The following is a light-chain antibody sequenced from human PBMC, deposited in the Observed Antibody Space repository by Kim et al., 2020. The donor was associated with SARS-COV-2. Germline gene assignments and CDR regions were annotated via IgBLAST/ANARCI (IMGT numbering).Light chain of an antibody. CDR2: GKN. V-gene: IGLV3-19*01. Sequence: LGQTVRITCQGDSLRSDYASWYQQKPGQAPVLVIYGKNNRPSGIPDRFSGSSSGNTASLTITGAQAEDEADYYCNSRDSSGNHWVFGGGTQLTVL. CDR1: SLRSDY. CDR3: NSRDSSGNHWV. J-gene: IGLJ3*02.